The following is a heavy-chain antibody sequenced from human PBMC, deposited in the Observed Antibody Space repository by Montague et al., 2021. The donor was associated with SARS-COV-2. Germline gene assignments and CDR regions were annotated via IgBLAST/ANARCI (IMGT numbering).Heavy chain of an antibody. D-gene: IGHD3-16*02. CDR3: AREGGLLSRGSYYFDY. V-gene: IGHV4-39*07. CDR1: GGSTSSSSYY. CDR2: IYYSGST. Sequence: SETLSLTCTVSGGSTSSSSYYWGWIRQPPGKGLEWIGSIYYSGSTYYNPSLKSRVTISVDTSENQFSLKLSSVTAADTAVYYCAREGGLLSRGSYYFDYWGQGTLVTVSS. J-gene: IGHJ4*02.